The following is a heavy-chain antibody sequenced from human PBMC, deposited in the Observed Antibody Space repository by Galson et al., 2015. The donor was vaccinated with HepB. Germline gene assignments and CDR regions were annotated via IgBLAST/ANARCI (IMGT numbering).Heavy chain of an antibody. V-gene: IGHV3-23*01. Sequence: SLRLSCAASGFTLSNYFMSWVRQAPGKGLEWIAAISDSGSGDSTSYADSVKGRFAISRDNSKNTLFLQMDSLRDDDTAVYYCADRGSDYNGWYHFDYWGQGTLVTVSS. D-gene: IGHD6-19*01. CDR1: GFTLSNYF. CDR2: ISDSGSGDST. J-gene: IGHJ4*02. CDR3: ADRGSDYNGWYHFDY.